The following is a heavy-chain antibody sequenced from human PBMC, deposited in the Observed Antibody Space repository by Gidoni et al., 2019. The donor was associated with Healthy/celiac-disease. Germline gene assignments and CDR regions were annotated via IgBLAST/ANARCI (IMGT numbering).Heavy chain of an antibody. CDR3: ARGPYSSSGVSDYYGMDV. CDR2: INHSGST. Sequence: QVQLQQWGAGLLKPSETLSLTCAVSGGSFSGYYWSWIRQPPGKGLEWIGEINHSGSTNYNPSLKSRVTISVDTSKNQFSLKLSSVTAADTAVYYCARGPYSSSGVSDYYGMDVWGQGTTVTVSS. V-gene: IGHV4-34*01. D-gene: IGHD6-6*01. J-gene: IGHJ6*02. CDR1: GGSFSGYY.